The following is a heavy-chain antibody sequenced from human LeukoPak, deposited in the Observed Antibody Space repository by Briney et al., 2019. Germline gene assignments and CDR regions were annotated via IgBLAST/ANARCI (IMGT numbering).Heavy chain of an antibody. Sequence: GGSLRLSCAASGFTLSNYEMNWVRQAPGKGLEWISYISSSGKTIYYTDSVKGRFTISRDNAKNSLFLQMHSLRAEDTAVYHCARHYYHDYWGQGTLVTVSS. CDR2: ISSSGKTI. V-gene: IGHV3-48*03. D-gene: IGHD3-10*01. CDR1: GFTLSNYE. J-gene: IGHJ4*02. CDR3: ARHYYHDY.